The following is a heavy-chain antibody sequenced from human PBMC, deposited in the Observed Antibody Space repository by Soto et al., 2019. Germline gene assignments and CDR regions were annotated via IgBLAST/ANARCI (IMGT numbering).Heavy chain of an antibody. V-gene: IGHV1-2*04. CDR3: ARGRWELLGGRYGMDV. Sequence: ASVKVSCKASGYTFTGYYMHWVRQAPGQGLEWMGWINPNSGGTNYAQKFQGWVTMTRDTSISTAYMELSRLRSDDTVVYYCARGRWELLGGRYGMDVWGQGTTVTRLL. J-gene: IGHJ6*02. CDR2: INPNSGGT. CDR1: GYTFTGYY. D-gene: IGHD1-26*01.